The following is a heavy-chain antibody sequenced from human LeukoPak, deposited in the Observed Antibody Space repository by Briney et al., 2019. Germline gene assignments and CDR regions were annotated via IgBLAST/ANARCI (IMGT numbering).Heavy chain of an antibody. V-gene: IGHV4-59*01. J-gene: IGHJ5*02. CDR2: IFYNGNT. CDR3: ARTTPATGWYLYH. D-gene: IGHD6-19*01. CDR1: GDSISTYY. Sequence: PSETLSLTCTVSGDSISTYYWSWIRQPPGKGLEWIGYIFYNGNTNYNLSLKSRVTMSMDTSKNQFSLRLNSVTAADTAVYYCARTTPATGWYLYHWGQGTLVTVSS.